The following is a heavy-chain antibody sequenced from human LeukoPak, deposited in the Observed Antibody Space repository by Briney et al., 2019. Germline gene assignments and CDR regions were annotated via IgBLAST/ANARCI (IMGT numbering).Heavy chain of an antibody. CDR1: GFTFGDYA. CDR3: TRAPRSGYYDSSGYYCDY. D-gene: IGHD3-22*01. CDR2: IRSKAYGGTT. Sequence: PGGSLRLSCTASGFTFGDYAMSWVRQAPGKGLEWVGFIRSKAYGGTTEYAASVKGRFTISRDDSKSIAYLQMNSLKTEDTAVYYCTRAPRSGYYDSSGYYCDYWGQGTLVTVSS. J-gene: IGHJ4*02. V-gene: IGHV3-49*04.